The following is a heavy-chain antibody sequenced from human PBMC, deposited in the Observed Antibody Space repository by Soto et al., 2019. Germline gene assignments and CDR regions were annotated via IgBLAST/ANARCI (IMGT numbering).Heavy chain of an antibody. CDR2: ISAYNGNT. J-gene: IGHJ4*02. Sequence: GASVKVSCKASGYTFTSYGISWVRQAPGQGLEWMGWISAYNGNTNYAQKLQGRVTMTTDTSTSTAYMELRSLRSDDTAVYYCARVKGGEWPGFAFDYWGQGTLVTVSS. CDR1: GYTFTSYG. D-gene: IGHD3-10*01. V-gene: IGHV1-18*04. CDR3: ARVKGGEWPGFAFDY.